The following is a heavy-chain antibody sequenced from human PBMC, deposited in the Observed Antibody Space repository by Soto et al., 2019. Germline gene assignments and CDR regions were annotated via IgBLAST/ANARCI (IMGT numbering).Heavy chain of an antibody. D-gene: IGHD6-13*01. Sequence: SETLSLTCAVYGGSFSGYYWSWIRQPPGKGLEWIGEINHSGSTNYNPSLKSRVTISVDTSKNQFSLKLSSVTAADTAVYYCASRSSSFMDYYYYGMDVWGQGTTVTV. V-gene: IGHV4-34*01. CDR1: GGSFSGYY. CDR2: INHSGST. CDR3: ASRSSSFMDYYYYGMDV. J-gene: IGHJ6*02.